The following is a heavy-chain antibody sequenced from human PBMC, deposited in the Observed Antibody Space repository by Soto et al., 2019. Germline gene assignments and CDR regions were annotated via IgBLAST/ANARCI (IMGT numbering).Heavy chain of an antibody. V-gene: IGHV3-30-3*01. CDR1: GFTFSSYA. J-gene: IGHJ6*02. Sequence: GGSLRLSCAASGFTFSSYAMHWVLQAAGKWLEWAAVISYDGSNKYYADSVKGRFTISRDNSKNTLYLQMNSLRAEDTAVYYCARDLFWSGYIGVLVRYYYYYGMDVWGQGTTVTVSS. D-gene: IGHD3-3*01. CDR2: ISYDGSNK. CDR3: ARDLFWSGYIGVLVRYYYYYGMDV.